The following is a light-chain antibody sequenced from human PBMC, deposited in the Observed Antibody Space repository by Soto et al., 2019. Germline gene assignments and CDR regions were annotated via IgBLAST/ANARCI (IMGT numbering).Light chain of an antibody. CDR3: EQDDGSPTWT. V-gene: IGKV3-20*01. CDR2: GTS. J-gene: IGKJ1*01. Sequence: ETVLTQSPATLSLSPGERATLSCRTSQSVSSSYLAWYQQKPGQAPRLIIHGTSTWATGIPNRFSGSGSGIDLTMTISGEEAKAVDVCDCEQDDGSPTWTFGQGTKVDIK. CDR1: QSVSSSY.